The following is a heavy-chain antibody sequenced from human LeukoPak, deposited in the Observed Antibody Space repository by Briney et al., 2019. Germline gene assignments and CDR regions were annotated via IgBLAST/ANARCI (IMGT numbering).Heavy chain of an antibody. CDR2: IGSSGSTV. Sequence: PGGSLRLSCAASGFTFSSYGMNWVRQAPGKGLEWVSYIGSSGSTVYYADSVKGRFTISRDNAKNSLYLQMKSLRAEDTAVYYCAKGGGYEAQYYYYYLDVWGKGTTVTISS. CDR1: GFTFSSYG. V-gene: IGHV3-48*04. CDR3: AKGGGYEAQYYYYYLDV. D-gene: IGHD5-12*01. J-gene: IGHJ6*03.